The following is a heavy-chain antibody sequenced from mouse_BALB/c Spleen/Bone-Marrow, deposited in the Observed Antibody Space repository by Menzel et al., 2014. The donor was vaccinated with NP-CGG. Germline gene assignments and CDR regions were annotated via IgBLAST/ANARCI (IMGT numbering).Heavy chain of an antibody. CDR2: IDTANGNT. Sequence: VQLQQSGAELVKPEASVKLSCAASGFNIKDTYMHWVKQRPEQGLEWIGRIDTANGNTKYDPKFQGKATITADTSSNTAYLQLSSLTSEDTAVYFCARAYYGNYPYAMDYWGQGTSVTVSS. CDR1: GFNIKDTY. J-gene: IGHJ4*01. V-gene: IGHV14-3*02. CDR3: ARAYYGNYPYAMDY. D-gene: IGHD2-10*01.